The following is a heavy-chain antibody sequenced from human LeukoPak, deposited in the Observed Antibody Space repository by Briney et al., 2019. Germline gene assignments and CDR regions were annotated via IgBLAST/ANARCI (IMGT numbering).Heavy chain of an antibody. D-gene: IGHD2-2*01. CDR1: GYTFTSYA. Sequence: GASVKVSCKASGYTFTSYAMIWVRQAPEQGLEWMGWINTDTGNPTYAQGFTGRFVFSLDTSVSTAYLQISSLEAEDTAVYYCARGRRYCDSTTCYGMYYVDYWGQGTLVTVSS. V-gene: IGHV7-4-1*02. CDR3: ARGRRYCDSTTCYGMYYVDY. CDR2: INTDTGNP. J-gene: IGHJ4*02.